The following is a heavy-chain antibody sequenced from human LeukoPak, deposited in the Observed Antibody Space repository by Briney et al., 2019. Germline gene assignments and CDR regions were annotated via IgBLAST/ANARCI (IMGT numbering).Heavy chain of an antibody. CDR1: GYTLTELS. CDR2: FDPEDGET. CDR3: ATAYYYDSSGYYYFDY. Sequence: GASVNVSCKVSGYTLTELSMHWVRQAPGNGLEWMGGFDPEDGETIYAQKFQGRVTMTEDTSTDTAYMELSSLRSEDTAVYYCATAYYYDSSGYYYFDYWGQGTLVTVSS. V-gene: IGHV1-24*01. J-gene: IGHJ4*02. D-gene: IGHD3-22*01.